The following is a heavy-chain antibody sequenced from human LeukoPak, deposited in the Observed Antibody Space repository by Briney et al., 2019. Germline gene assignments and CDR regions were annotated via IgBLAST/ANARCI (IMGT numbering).Heavy chain of an antibody. J-gene: IGHJ4*02. D-gene: IGHD1-7*01. Sequence: PSETLSLTCTVPGGSISSYYWSWIRQPPGKGLEWIGYIYYSGSTNYNPSLKSRVTISVDTSKNQFSLKLSSVTAADTAVYYCARGGYNWNYPFDYWGQGTLVTVSS. CDR3: ARGGYNWNYPFDY. CDR1: GGSISSYY. V-gene: IGHV4-59*01. CDR2: IYYSGST.